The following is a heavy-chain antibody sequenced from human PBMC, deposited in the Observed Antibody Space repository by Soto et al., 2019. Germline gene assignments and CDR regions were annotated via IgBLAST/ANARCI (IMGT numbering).Heavy chain of an antibody. D-gene: IGHD3-10*01. CDR3: ARERSLRFGP. J-gene: IGHJ5*02. CDR1: GYTFTGYA. CDR2: FNAVLKTA. Sequence: SVKASCKASGYTFTGYAMHLVRQAPGQRLEWMGGFNAVLKTAKHAQNFQGRVTITADESTSTAYMELSSLRSEDTAVYYCARERSLRFGPWGQGTLVTVSS. V-gene: IGHV1-69*13.